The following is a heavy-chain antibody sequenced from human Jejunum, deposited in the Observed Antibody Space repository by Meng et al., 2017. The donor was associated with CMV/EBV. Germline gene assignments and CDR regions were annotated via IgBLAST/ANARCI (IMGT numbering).Heavy chain of an antibody. Sequence: SRGYYWGWIRQPPGRGLEWIGNIYYSGSTYYNPSLKSRVVISVDASRNQFSLKLSSVTAADTAVYYCARAPYNYFDSSGDPPDYWGQGTLVTVSS. CDR3: ARAPYNYFDSSGDPPDY. D-gene: IGHD3-22*01. V-gene: IGHV4-39*07. CDR1: SRGYY. J-gene: IGHJ4*02. CDR2: IYYSGST.